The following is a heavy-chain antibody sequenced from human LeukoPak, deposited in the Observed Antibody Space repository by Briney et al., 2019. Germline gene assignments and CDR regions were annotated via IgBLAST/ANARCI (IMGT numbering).Heavy chain of an antibody. CDR3: ARACNKSGCPYYFNS. CDR1: GFTFSDYW. D-gene: IGHD2/OR15-2a*01. Sequence: PGGSLRLSCATSGFTFSDYWMSWVRQAPGKRLEWVANIKQHGIEKYHVDSVKGRFTISRDNAKNSLDLQMTSLRVEDTAMYYCARACNKSGCPYYFNSWGQGTLVTVSS. J-gene: IGHJ4*02. V-gene: IGHV3-7*03. CDR2: IKQHGIEK.